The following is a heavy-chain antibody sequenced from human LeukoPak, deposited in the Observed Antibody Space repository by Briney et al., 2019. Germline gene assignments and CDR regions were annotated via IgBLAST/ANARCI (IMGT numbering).Heavy chain of an antibody. J-gene: IGHJ4*02. D-gene: IGHD1-1*01. CDR3: AGQPDY. V-gene: IGHV3-74*01. CDR1: GFTFSNYW. Sequence: GGSLRLSCAASGFTFSNYWMHWVRQAPGKGLGWVSHINSDGSRTKYAASVKGRFTISRDNVKNTLYLQMNSLRAEYTAVYYCAGQPDYWGQGTLVTVSS. CDR2: INSDGSRT.